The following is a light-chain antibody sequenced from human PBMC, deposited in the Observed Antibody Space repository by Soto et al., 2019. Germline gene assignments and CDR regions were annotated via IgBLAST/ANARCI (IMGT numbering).Light chain of an antibody. Sequence: QSALTQPASVSGSPGQSITISCTGTSSDVGGYDYVSWYQQHPGKAPKLMIYDVNNLPSGVSNRFSGSKSGNTASLTISGLQAEDEADYYCNSYTSSGTLVFGGGTKLTVL. V-gene: IGLV2-14*01. CDR2: DVN. CDR3: NSYTSSGTLV. CDR1: SSDVGGYDY. J-gene: IGLJ2*01.